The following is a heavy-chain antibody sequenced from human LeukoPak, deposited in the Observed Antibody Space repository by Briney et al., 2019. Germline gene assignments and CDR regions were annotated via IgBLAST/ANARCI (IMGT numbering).Heavy chain of an antibody. CDR3: ARKDFSSGSFSY. V-gene: IGHV3-11*04. Sequence: GGSLRLSCAVSGFPFTRFYMSWIRQAPGKGLEWISYIGLSGYPLDYADSVRGRFTISRDNAKNSLYLEMNSLRAEDTAVYYCARKDFSSGSFSYWGQGTLVTVSS. D-gene: IGHD3-22*01. J-gene: IGHJ4*02. CDR2: IGLSGYPL. CDR1: GFPFTRFY.